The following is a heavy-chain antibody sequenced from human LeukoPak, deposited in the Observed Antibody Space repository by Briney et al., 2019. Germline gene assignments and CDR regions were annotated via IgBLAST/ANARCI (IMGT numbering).Heavy chain of an antibody. J-gene: IGHJ3*02. Sequence: PGGSLRLSCAASGFTFNAFGMNWVRQAPGKGLEWVSYIGTTGGAIYYADSVKGRFTISRDNAKNSLYLQMNSLKAEDTAIYYCAREVGTPQAFDIWGQGTMVTVSS. CDR2: IGTTGGAI. CDR3: AREVGTPQAFDI. D-gene: IGHD1-26*01. V-gene: IGHV3-48*01. CDR1: GFTFNAFG.